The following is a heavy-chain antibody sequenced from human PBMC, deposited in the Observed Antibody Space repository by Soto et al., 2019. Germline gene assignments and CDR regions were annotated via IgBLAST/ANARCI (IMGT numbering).Heavy chain of an antibody. V-gene: IGHV3-30-3*01. D-gene: IGHD3-16*01. CDR2: ISYDGTDK. CDR3: ASSRGKGLDPPELDY. CDR1: GFTFSRYA. J-gene: IGHJ4*02. Sequence: GSLRLSCAASGFTFSRYAMHWVRQAPGKGLELVAVISYDGTDKYYADSVKGRFTISRDNSKNTLSLQMNSLRVEDSAVNYCASSRGKGLDPPELDYWGQGTLVTVSS.